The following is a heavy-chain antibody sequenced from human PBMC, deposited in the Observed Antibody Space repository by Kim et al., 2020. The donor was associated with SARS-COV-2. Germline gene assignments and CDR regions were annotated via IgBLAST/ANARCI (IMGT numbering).Heavy chain of an antibody. J-gene: IGHJ4*02. CDR3: ARDPKPGYSYFDY. Sequence: SETLSLTCAVSGGSISSSNWWSWVRQPPGKGLEWIGEIYHSGSTNYNPSLKSRVTISVDKSKNQFSLKLSSVTAADTAVYYCARDPKPGYSYFDYWGQGTLVTVSS. V-gene: IGHV4-4*02. CDR1: GGSISSSNW. CDR2: IYHSGST. D-gene: IGHD2-15*01.